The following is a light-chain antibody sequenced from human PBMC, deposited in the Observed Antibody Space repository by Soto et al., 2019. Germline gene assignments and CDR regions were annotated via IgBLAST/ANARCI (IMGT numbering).Light chain of an antibody. CDR2: GNS. J-gene: IGLJ1*01. Sequence: QSVLTQPPSVSGAPGQRVTISCTGSSSNIGAGYDVHWYQQLPGTAPKLLIYGNSNRPSGVPDRFSGSKSGTSASLAITGLGAEVEADYYCQSYVRRLSRYVFRTGTKVTVL. CDR1: SSNIGAGYD. V-gene: IGLV1-40*01. CDR3: QSYVRRLSRYV.